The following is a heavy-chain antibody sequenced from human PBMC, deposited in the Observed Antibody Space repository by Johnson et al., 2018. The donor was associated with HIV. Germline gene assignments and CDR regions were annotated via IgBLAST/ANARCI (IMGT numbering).Heavy chain of an antibody. Sequence: VQLVESGGGVVQPGRSLRLSCAASGFTFDDYAMHWVRQAPGKGLEWVSGISWNSGSIGYADSVKGRFTISRDNAKNSLYLQMNSLRAEDTALYYCAKDMFYIAAARSGAFDIWGQGTMVTVSS. CDR2: ISWNSGSI. D-gene: IGHD6-13*01. CDR1: GFTFDDYA. CDR3: AKDMFYIAAARSGAFDI. V-gene: IGHV3-9*01. J-gene: IGHJ3*02.